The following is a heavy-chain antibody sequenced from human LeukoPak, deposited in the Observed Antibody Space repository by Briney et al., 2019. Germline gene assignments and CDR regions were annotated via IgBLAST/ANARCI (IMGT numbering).Heavy chain of an antibody. CDR1: GFTFSGSA. CDR3: TSNPSYYTVTPKNNNWFDP. D-gene: IGHD4-11*01. V-gene: IGHV3-73*01. J-gene: IGHJ5*02. CDR2: IRSKANSYAT. Sequence: GGSLRLSCAASGFTFSGSAMHWVRQASGKGLEWVGRIRSKANSYATAYAASVKGRFTISRDDSKNTAYLQMNSLKTEDTGVYYCTSNPSYYTVTPKNNNWFDPWGQGTLVTVSS.